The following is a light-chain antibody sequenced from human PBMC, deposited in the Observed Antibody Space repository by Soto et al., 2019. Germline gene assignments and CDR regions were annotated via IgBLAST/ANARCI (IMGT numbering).Light chain of an antibody. CDR3: QQRSNWPLT. V-gene: IGKV3-11*01. CDR1: RSVSSY. CDR2: DAS. J-gene: IGKJ5*01. Sequence: IVLTQSPATLSFSPGEPAPLSWRSSRSVSSYLAWYQQKPGQYPRPLIYDASNRTTDIPARFSGSGSGTDFTITISSLEPEDFAVYYCQQRSNWPLTFGQGTRLE.